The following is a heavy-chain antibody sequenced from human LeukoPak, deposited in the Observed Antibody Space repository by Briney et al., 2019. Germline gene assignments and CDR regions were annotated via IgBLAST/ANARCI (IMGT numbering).Heavy chain of an antibody. J-gene: IGHJ4*02. CDR3: VKDRLDGSPAYYFDY. CDR2: ISSNGGST. D-gene: IGHD5-24*01. Sequence: GGSLRLSCSASGFTFSSYAMHWVRQAPGKGLEYVSAISSNGGSTYYADSVKGRSTISRDNSKNTLYLQMSSLRAEDTAVYYRVKDRLDGSPAYYFDYWGQGTLVTVSS. V-gene: IGHV3-64D*06. CDR1: GFTFSSYA.